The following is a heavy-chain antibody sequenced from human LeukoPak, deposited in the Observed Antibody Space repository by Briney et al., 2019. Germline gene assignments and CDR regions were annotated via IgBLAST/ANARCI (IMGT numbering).Heavy chain of an antibody. D-gene: IGHD5-18*01. CDR2: IYYSGST. CDR3: AVLPYPSYSYAPTPIDY. CDR1: GGSISSSSYY. V-gene: IGHV4-39*07. J-gene: IGHJ4*02. Sequence: ASETLSLTCTISGGSISSSSYYWGWIRQPPGKGLEWIGSIYYSGSTYYNPSLKSRVTISVDTSKNQFSLKLSSVTAADTAVYYCAVLPYPSYSYAPTPIDYWGQGTLVTVPS.